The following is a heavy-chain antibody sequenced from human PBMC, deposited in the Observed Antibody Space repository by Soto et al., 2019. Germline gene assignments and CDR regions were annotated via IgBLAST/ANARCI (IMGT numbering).Heavy chain of an antibody. CDR1: GFTFSSYG. D-gene: IGHD2-15*01. Sequence: QVQLVESGGGVVQPGRSLRLSCAASGFTFSSYGMHWVRQAPGKGLEWVAVISYDGSNKYYADSVKGRFTISRDNSKNTLYLQMNSLRAEDTAVYYCAKDPGIGGSGYVQHWGQGTLVTVSS. J-gene: IGHJ1*01. CDR2: ISYDGSNK. CDR3: AKDPGIGGSGYVQH. V-gene: IGHV3-30*18.